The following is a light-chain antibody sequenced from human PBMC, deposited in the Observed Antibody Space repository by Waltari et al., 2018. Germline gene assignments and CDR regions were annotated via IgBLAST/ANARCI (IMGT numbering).Light chain of an antibody. CDR3: QQYYSTPYT. Sequence: DIVMTQSPDSLAVSLGEKATINCKSSQSVLYSSNNKNYLAWYQQKPGQPPKLLIYWASTRESGVPDRFSGSGSGTDFTLTISSLQAEDVAGYYCQQYYSTPYTFGQGTKLGIK. V-gene: IGKV4-1*01. J-gene: IGKJ2*01. CDR2: WAS. CDR1: QSVLYSSNNKNY.